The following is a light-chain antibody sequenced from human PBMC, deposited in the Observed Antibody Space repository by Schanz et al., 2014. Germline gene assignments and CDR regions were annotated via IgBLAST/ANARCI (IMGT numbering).Light chain of an antibody. CDR2: DAS. J-gene: IGKJ1*01. Sequence: DIQMTQSPSTLSASVGDRVTITCRASQSISNWLAWYQQKPGKAPNLLIYDASSLQSGVPSRFSGSGSGTEFTLTISCLQSEDFATYYCQQYYSYPPTFGQGTKVEIK. CDR1: QSISNW. CDR3: QQYYSYPPT. V-gene: IGKV1-5*01.